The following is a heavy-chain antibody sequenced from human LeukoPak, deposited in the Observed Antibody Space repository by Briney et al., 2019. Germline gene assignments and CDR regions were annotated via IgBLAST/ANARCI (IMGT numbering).Heavy chain of an antibody. Sequence: PGGSLRLSCRASGFTFSSYAMSWVRQAPGKGLEWVSAISGSGGSTYYADSVKGRFTISRDNSKNTLYLQMNSLRAEDTAVYYCAKAYSYGSILIDAFDIWGQGTMVTVSS. CDR3: AKAYSYGSILIDAFDI. D-gene: IGHD5-18*01. CDR2: ISGSGGST. J-gene: IGHJ3*02. CDR1: GFTFSSYA. V-gene: IGHV3-23*01.